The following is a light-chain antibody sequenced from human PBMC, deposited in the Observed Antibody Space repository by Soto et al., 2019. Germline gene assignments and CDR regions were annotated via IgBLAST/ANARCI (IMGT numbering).Light chain of an antibody. V-gene: IGLV2-14*01. J-gene: IGLJ2*01. Sequence: QSVLTQPASVSGSPGQSITISCTGTSSDVGVYKYVSWYQHHPGKAPKLMIYEVSNRPSGVSNRFSGSKSGNTASLTISGVQAEDEAHYYCTSYTGSSTLLFGGGTKVTAL. CDR2: EVS. CDR1: SSDVGVYKY. CDR3: TSYTGSSTLL.